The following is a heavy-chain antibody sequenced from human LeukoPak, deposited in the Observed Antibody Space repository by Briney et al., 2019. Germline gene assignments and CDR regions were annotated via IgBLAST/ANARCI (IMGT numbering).Heavy chain of an antibody. CDR3: TRGKYSGFDN. J-gene: IGHJ3*02. Sequence: SQTLSLTCAISGDSVVTNNVAWNWIRQSPSRGLEWLGRTYLRSKWYNEYAVSVKSRITINPDTSRNHFSLQLNSVIPEDTAVYYCTRGKYSGFDNWGQGTMVTVSS. CDR2: TYLRSKWYN. D-gene: IGHD2-21*01. V-gene: IGHV6-1*01. CDR1: GDSVVTNNVA.